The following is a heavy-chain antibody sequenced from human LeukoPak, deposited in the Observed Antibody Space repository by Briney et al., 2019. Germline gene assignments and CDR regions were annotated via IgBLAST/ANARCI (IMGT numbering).Heavy chain of an antibody. CDR3: AKVPLLYDSSGYPIDY. D-gene: IGHD3-22*01. V-gene: IGHV3-30*04. CDR2: ISYDGSNK. CDR1: GFTFSSYA. J-gene: IGHJ4*02. Sequence: GGSLRLSCAASGFTFSSYAMHWVRQAPGKGLEWVAVISYDGSNKYYADSVKGRFTISRDNSKNTLYLQMNSLRAEDTAVYYCAKVPLLYDSSGYPIDYWGQGTLVTVSS.